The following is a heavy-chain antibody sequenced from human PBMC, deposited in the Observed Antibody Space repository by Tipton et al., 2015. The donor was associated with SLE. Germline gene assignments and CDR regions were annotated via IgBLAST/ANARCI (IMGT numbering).Heavy chain of an antibody. CDR1: GGSISSSAYY. CDR3: MRRGGGELSEGF. D-gene: IGHD1-26*01. V-gene: IGHV4-39*07. CDR2: IYYSGRT. J-gene: IGHJ1*01. Sequence: TLSLTCTVSGGSISSSAYYWGWIRQPPGKGLEWIGKIYYSGRTYNNPSLRSRVTISEDTSKKQFSLNLSSVTAADTAVYYCMRRGGGELSEGFWGQGARVTVSS.